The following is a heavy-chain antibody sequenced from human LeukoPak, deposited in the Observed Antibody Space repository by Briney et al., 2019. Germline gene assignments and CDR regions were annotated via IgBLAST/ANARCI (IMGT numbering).Heavy chain of an antibody. J-gene: IGHJ4*02. D-gene: IGHD6-19*01. V-gene: IGHV1-2*02. CDR2: INPNNGGK. CDR1: GYTFTGYY. CDR3: ARDSYSSVADFDY. Sequence: ASVSVSCKASGYTFTGYYMHWVRQAPGQGLEWMGWINPNNGGKNYGQKFQGRVTMTRDTSITTAYMELSRLSSDDTAVYYCARDSYSSVADFDYWGEGTLVSVS.